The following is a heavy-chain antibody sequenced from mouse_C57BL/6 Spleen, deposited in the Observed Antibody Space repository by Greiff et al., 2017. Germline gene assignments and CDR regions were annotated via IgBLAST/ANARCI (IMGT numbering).Heavy chain of an antibody. CDR3: ARAHYYSCLDY. V-gene: IGHV5-4*03. CDR1: GFTFSSYA. Sequence: EVMLVESGGGLVKPGGSLKLSCAASGFTFSSYAMSWVRQTPEKRLEWVADISDGGNYTYYPDNVKGRFTISRDNAKNTLYLQMSHLKSEDTAIDYCARAHYYSCLDYWGQGTPVTVSS. J-gene: IGHJ4*01. CDR2: ISDGGNYT. D-gene: IGHD1-1*01.